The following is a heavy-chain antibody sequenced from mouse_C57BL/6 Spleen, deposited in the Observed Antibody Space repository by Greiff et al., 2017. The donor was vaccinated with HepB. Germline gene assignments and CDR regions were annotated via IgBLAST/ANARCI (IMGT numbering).Heavy chain of an antibody. CDR2: ISDGGSYT. CDR1: GFTFSSYA. Sequence: EVQLVESGGGLVKPGGSLKLSCAASGFTFSSYAMSWVRQTPEKRLEWVATISDGGSYTYYPDNVKGRFTISRDTAKNNLYLQMSHLKSEDTAMYYCARVGGLRAMDYWGQGTSVTVSS. CDR3: ARVGGLRAMDY. J-gene: IGHJ4*01. D-gene: IGHD2-4*01. V-gene: IGHV5-4*01.